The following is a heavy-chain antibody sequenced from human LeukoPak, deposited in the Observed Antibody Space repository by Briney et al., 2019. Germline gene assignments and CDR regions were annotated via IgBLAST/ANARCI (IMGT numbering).Heavy chain of an antibody. Sequence: SVKVSCKASGGSFSSYTISWVREAPGQGLEWMGRIIPILGIANYAQKFQGRVTITADKSTRTAYMELSSLRSEDTAVYYCARLVPAATPDSKNRDCWGQGTLVTVSS. CDR1: GGSFSSYT. CDR2: IIPILGIA. J-gene: IGHJ4*02. CDR3: ARLVPAATPDSKNRDC. V-gene: IGHV1-69*02. D-gene: IGHD2-2*01.